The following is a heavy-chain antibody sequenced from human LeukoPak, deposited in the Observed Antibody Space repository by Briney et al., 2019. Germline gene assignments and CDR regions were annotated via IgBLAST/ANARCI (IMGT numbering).Heavy chain of an antibody. D-gene: IGHD3-10*01. CDR2: IYYSGST. J-gene: IGHJ4*02. Sequence: PSETLSLTCTVSGCSISSCTYYWGWIRQPPGKGLEWIGSIYYSGSTYYNPSPKSRVTISVDTSKNQFSLKLSSVTAADTAVYYCARQSPLLWFGENYYFDYWGQGALVTVSS. CDR3: ARQSPLLWFGENYYFDY. CDR1: GCSISSCTYY. V-gene: IGHV4-39*01.